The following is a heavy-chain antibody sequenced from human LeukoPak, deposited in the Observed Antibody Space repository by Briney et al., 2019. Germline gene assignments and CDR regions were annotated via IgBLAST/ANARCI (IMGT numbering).Heavy chain of an antibody. Sequence: EASVKVSCKASGGTFSGYAISWVRQAPGQGLEWMGGIIPIFGTANYAQKLQGRVTMTTDTSTSTAYMELRSLRSDDTAVYYCARDLRLTTYDFVEWFDPWGQGTLVTVSS. J-gene: IGHJ5*02. CDR1: GGTFSGYA. CDR2: IIPIFGTA. CDR3: ARDLRLTTYDFVEWFDP. D-gene: IGHD5/OR15-5a*01. V-gene: IGHV1-69*05.